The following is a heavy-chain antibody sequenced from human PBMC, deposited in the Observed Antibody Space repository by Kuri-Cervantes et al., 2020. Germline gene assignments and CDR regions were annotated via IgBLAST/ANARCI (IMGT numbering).Heavy chain of an antibody. J-gene: IGHJ4*02. D-gene: IGHD3-10*01. CDR1: GFTVSSNY. CDR3: AKDQIGGLAYYFDY. Sequence: GESLKISCAASGFTVSSNYMSWVRQAPGKGLEWVSAISGSGGSTYYADSVKGRFTISRDNSKNTLYLQMNSLRAEDTAVYYCAKDQIGGLAYYFDYWGQGTLVTVSS. CDR2: ISGSGGST. V-gene: IGHV3-23*01.